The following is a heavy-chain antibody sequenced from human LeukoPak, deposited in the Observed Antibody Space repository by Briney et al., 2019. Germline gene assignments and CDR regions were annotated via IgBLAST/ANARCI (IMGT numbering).Heavy chain of an antibody. D-gene: IGHD4-17*01. V-gene: IGHV1-8*01. CDR2: MNPHSGKT. CDR1: GYPFNNYD. CDR3: ARLSSHYGDYKVDP. Sequence: ASVKASCTASGYPFNNYDINWVRQATGQGLEWMGWMNPHSGKTGYAQNFQGRVTMTRDTSISTAYMELSSLRSEDTAVYYCARLSSHYGDYKVDPWGQGTLVTVSS. J-gene: IGHJ5*02.